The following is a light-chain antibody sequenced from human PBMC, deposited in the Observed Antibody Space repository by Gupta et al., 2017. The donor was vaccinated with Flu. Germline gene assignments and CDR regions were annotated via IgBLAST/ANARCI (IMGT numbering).Light chain of an antibody. Sequence: DIQLTQSPSFLSASVGDRVTITCRTSQAVSTYLAWFQQKPGKAPKLLIYAASTLQSGVPSRCSGSGSGTEFTLTSSSLQPEDFATDYGQQVNTYFGKGTRRTLN. J-gene: IGKJ5*01. CDR3: QQVNTY. CDR2: AAS. CDR1: QAVSTY. V-gene: IGKV1-9*01.